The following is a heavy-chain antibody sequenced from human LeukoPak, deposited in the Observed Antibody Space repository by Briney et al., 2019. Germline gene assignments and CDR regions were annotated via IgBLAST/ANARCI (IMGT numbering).Heavy chain of an antibody. V-gene: IGHV4-38-2*02. CDR1: GYSISSGYY. CDR2: VFHTGSS. CDR3: ARGISTTGHDY. D-gene: IGHD4-11*01. J-gene: IGHJ4*02. Sequence: SETLSLTCTVSGYSISSGYYWGWIRQPPGKGPEWIGSVFHTGSSYYIPSLKSRVTMSVDTSKNQFSLEVSSLSAADTAIYYCARGISTTGHDYWGPGTLVTVSS.